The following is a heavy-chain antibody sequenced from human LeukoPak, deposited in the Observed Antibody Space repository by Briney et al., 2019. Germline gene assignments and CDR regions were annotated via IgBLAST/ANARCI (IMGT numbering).Heavy chain of an antibody. CDR2: TYYRSTWYN. D-gene: IGHD2-2*01. CDR1: GDSVSSNSVT. V-gene: IGHV6-1*01. Sequence: KASQTLSLTCAISGDSVSSNSVTWNWIRQSPSRGLEWLGRTYYRSTWYNDYAVSVRGRITVNPDTSKNQFSLHLNSVTPEDTAVYYCARRLTQYDCFDPWGQGILVTVYS. CDR3: ARRLTQYDCFDP. J-gene: IGHJ5*02.